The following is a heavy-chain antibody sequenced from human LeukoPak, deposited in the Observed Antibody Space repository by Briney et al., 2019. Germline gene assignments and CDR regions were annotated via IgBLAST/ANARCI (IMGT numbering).Heavy chain of an antibody. CDR1: GFTFSSYA. CDR3: AKAGIAAAGTGPRDY. CDR2: ISGSGGST. V-gene: IGHV3-23*01. J-gene: IGHJ4*02. Sequence: PGRSLRLSCAASGFTFSSYAMSWVRQAPGKGLEWVSAISGSGGSTYYADSVKGRFTISRDNSKNTLYLQMNSLRAEDTAVYYCAKAGIAAAGTGPRDYWGQGTLVTVSS. D-gene: IGHD6-13*01.